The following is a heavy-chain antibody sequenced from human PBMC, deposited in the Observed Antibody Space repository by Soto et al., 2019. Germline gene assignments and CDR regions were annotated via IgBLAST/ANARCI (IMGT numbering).Heavy chain of an antibody. V-gene: IGHV2-5*02. CDR2: IYWDDDK. Sequence: SGPTLVNPTQTLTLTCTFSGFSLSTSGVGVGWIRQPPGKALEWLALIYWDDDKRYSPSLKSRLTITKDTSKNQVVLTMTNMDPVDTATYYCAHSLILGSGSHFGYYYYGMDVWGQGTTVTVSS. D-gene: IGHD3-3*01. CDR3: AHSLILGSGSHFGYYYYGMDV. J-gene: IGHJ6*02. CDR1: GFSLSTSGVG.